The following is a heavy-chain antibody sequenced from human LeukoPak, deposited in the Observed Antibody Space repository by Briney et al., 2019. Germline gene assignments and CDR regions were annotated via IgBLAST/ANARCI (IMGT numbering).Heavy chain of an antibody. CDR2: IYYSGST. CDR3: ARVVNYYDSSGYWVDV. D-gene: IGHD3-22*01. Sequence: SETLSLTCTVSGGSISSYYWSWIRQHPGKGLEWIGYIYYSGSTYYNPSLKSRVTISVDTSKNQFSLKLSSVTAADTAVYYCARVVNYYDSSGYWVDVWGQGTTVTVSS. CDR1: GGSISSYY. V-gene: IGHV4-59*06. J-gene: IGHJ6*02.